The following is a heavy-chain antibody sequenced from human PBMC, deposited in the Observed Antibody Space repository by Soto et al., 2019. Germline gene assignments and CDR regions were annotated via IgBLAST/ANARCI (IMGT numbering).Heavy chain of an antibody. CDR1: GFTFTNYW. CDR2: IYPGDSDT. D-gene: IGHD2-2*01. J-gene: IGHJ4*02. Sequence: GESLKISCRGSGFTFTNYWIAWVRQMPGKGLEWMGIIYPGDSDTSYSPSFQGQVTISADKSINTAYLHWSSLKASDTAMYYCAKHEGYCSSTTCPNFDYWGQGTLVTVSS. CDR3: AKHEGYCSSTTCPNFDY. V-gene: IGHV5-51*01.